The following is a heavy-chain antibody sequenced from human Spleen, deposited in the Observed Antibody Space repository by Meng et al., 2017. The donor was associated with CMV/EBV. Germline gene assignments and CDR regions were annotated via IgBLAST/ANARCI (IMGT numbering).Heavy chain of an antibody. CDR2: ISSSGSTI. D-gene: IGHD2-2*01. V-gene: IGHV3-48*03. CDR1: GINLSSYW. J-gene: IGHJ6*02. Sequence: GESLKISCAVSGINLSSYWMTWVRQAPGKGLEWVSYISSSGSTIYYADSVKGRFTISRDNAKNSLYLQMNSLRAEDTAVYYCARERRVRYQLLETYYYYGMDVWGQGTTVTVS. CDR3: ARERRVRYQLLETYYYYGMDV.